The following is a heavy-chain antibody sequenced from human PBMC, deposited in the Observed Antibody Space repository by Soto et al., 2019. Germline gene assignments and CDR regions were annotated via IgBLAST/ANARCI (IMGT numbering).Heavy chain of an antibody. CDR2: INHSGST. D-gene: IGHD3-3*01. V-gene: IGHV4-34*01. J-gene: IGHJ5*02. CDR1: GGSFSGYY. Sequence: SETLSLTCAVYGGSFSGYYWSWIRQPPGKGLEWIGEINHSGSTNYNPSLKSRVTISVDTSKNQFSLKLSSVTAADTAVYYCARSRPLTTLFGVAPWGGWFDPWGQGTLVTVYS. CDR3: ARSRPLTTLFGVAPWGGWFDP.